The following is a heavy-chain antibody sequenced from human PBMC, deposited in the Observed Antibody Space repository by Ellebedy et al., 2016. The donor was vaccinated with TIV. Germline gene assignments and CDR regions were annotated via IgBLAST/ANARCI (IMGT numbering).Heavy chain of an antibody. CDR2: ISGSGDYT. D-gene: IGHD4-17*01. V-gene: IGHV3-23*01. J-gene: IGHJ3*01. CDR1: GFTVSSNY. Sequence: PGGSLRLSCAASGFTVSSNYMSWVRQAPGKGLEWVSAISGSGDYTYYADSVKGRFTISRDNSLDTLYLQMNTLRAEDTALYYCARDPNGDYVGAFHFWGQGIMVTVSS. CDR3: ARDPNGDYVGAFHF.